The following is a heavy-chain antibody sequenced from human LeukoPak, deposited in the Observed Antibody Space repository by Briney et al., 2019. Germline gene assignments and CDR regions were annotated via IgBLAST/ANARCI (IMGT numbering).Heavy chain of an antibody. D-gene: IGHD3-16*02. V-gene: IGHV3-7*01. J-gene: IGHJ5*02. Sequence: GGSLRLSCAASGFTLSSYWMSWVRQAPGKGLEWVANIKQDGSDKYYVDSVKGRFTISRDNAKNSLYLQMNSLRAEDTAVYYCARSLSGYPNWFDPWGQGTLVTVSS. CDR3: ARSLSGYPNWFDP. CDR1: GFTLSSYW. CDR2: IKQDGSDK.